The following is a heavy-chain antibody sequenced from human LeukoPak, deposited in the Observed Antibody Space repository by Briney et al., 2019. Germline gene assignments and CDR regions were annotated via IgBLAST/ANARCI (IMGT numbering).Heavy chain of an antibody. CDR2: IYYSGST. D-gene: IGHD5-24*01. Sequence: SETLSLTCTVSGGSISSGGYYWSWIRQHPGKGLAWIGYIYYSGSTYYNPSLKSRVTISVDTSKNQFSLKLSSVTAADTAVYYCARTWGHGYSYDYWGQGTLVTVSS. CDR3: ARTWGHGYSYDY. V-gene: IGHV4-31*03. J-gene: IGHJ4*02. CDR1: GGSISSGGYY.